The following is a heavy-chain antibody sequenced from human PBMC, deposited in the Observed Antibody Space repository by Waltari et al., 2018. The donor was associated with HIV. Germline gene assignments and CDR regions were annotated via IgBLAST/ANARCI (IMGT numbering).Heavy chain of an antibody. Sequence: EVQLLESGGGLVQPGGSLRLSCAASGFTFSTNALGWVRQAPGKGLEWVSSISGSGSSTYYADSIEGRFTISRDNSKNTLYLQMNSLRAEDTAAYYCAKVPQYISSSIYYYGMDVWGQGTTVTVSS. CDR3: AKVPQYISSSIYYYGMDV. J-gene: IGHJ6*02. V-gene: IGHV3-23*01. CDR2: ISGSGSST. CDR1: GFTFSTNA. D-gene: IGHD6-6*01.